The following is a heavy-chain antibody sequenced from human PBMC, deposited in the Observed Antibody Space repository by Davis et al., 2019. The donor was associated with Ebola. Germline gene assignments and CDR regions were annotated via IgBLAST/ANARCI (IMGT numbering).Heavy chain of an antibody. V-gene: IGHV3-33*01. CDR3: ARDWAGLDV. Sequence: GGSLRLSCAASGFTFSSYGMYWVRQAPGKGLEWVAVIWYDGSNKYYADSVKGRFTISRDNSKNTLYLQMNSLRVEDTAVYYCARDWAGLDVWGRGTTVTVSS. CDR2: IWYDGSNK. D-gene: IGHD3-16*01. CDR1: GFTFSSYG. J-gene: IGHJ6*04.